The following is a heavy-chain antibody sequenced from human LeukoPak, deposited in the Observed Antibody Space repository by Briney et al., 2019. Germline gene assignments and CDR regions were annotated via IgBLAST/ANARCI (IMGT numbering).Heavy chain of an antibody. V-gene: IGHV1-69*13. CDR2: IIPIFGTA. CDR1: GGTFSSYA. J-gene: IGHJ4*02. Sequence: ASVKVSCKASGGTFSSYAISWVRQAPGQGLEWMGGIIPIFGTANYAQKFQGRVTITADESTSTAYMELSSLRSEDTAVYYCARDSSSGYSGAYWGQGTLVTVSS. D-gene: IGHD3-22*01. CDR3: ARDSSSGYSGAY.